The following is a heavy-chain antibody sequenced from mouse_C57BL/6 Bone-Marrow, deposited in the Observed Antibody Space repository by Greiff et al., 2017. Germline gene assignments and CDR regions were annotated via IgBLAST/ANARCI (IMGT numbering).Heavy chain of an antibody. CDR2: INPNNGGT. J-gene: IGHJ1*03. D-gene: IGHD1-1*01. CDR1: GYTFTDYN. V-gene: IGHV1-22*01. Sequence: VQLQQSGPELVKPGASVKMSCKASGYTFTDYNMHWVKQSHGKSLEWIGYINPNNGGTSYNQKFKGKATLTVTKSSSTAYMELRSLTSEDSAVYYCAITTVVEGGYFDVWGTGTTVTVSS. CDR3: AITTVVEGGYFDV.